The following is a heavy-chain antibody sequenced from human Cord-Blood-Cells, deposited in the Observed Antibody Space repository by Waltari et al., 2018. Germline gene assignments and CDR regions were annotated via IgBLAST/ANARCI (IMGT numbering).Heavy chain of an antibody. D-gene: IGHD6-13*01. J-gene: IGHJ3*02. V-gene: IGHV4-38-2*01. CDR2: IYHSGST. CDR3: ARGIAAAGTAFDI. CDR1: GYSISSGYY. Sequence: QVQLQESGPGLVKPSETLSLTCAVSGYSISSGYYWGWLRQPPGKGLEWIGSIYHSGSTYYNPSLKSRVTISVDTSKNQFSLKLSSVTAAETAVYYCARGIAAAGTAFDIWGQGTMVTVSS.